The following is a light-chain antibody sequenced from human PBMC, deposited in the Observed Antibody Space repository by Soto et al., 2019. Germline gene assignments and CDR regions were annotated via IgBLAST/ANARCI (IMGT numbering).Light chain of an antibody. CDR3: SSYTSSSTRV. CDR1: SSDVGGYNY. J-gene: IGLJ1*01. Sequence: QLVLTQPASVSGSPGQSITISCTGTSSDVGGYNYVSWYQQHPGKAPKLMIFDVSNRPSGVSNRCSGSKSGNTASLTISGLQAEDEADYYCSSYTSSSTRVFGTGTKLTVL. V-gene: IGLV2-14*01. CDR2: DVS.